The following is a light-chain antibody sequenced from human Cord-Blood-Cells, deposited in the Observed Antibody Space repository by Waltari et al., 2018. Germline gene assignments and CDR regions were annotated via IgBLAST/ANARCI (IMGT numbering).Light chain of an antibody. V-gene: IGKV3-20*01. J-gene: IGKJ1*01. Sequence: EIVLPQSPGTLSLSSGERATLSSRASQCVRSYYLPWYQQKPGQAPRLLIYGASSRATGIPDRFSGSGSGTDFTLTISRLEPEDFAVYYCQQYGSSPWAFGQGTKVEIK. CDR2: GAS. CDR3: QQYGSSPWA. CDR1: QCVRSYY.